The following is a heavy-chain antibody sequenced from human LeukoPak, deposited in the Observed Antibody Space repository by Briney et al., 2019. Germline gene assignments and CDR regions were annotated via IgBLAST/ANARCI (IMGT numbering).Heavy chain of an antibody. D-gene: IGHD3-10*01. CDR2: ISNDRSNK. J-gene: IGHJ6*02. CDR3: ARAPNYYGSGSYWPYYYYYYGMDV. Sequence: GRSLRLSCAASGFTFSSYAMHWVRQAPGKGLEWVAVISNDRSNKYYADSVKGRFTISRDNSKNTLYLQMNSLRAEDTAVYYCARAPNYYGSGSYWPYYYYYYGMDVWGQGTTVTVSS. V-gene: IGHV3-30-3*01. CDR1: GFTFSSYA.